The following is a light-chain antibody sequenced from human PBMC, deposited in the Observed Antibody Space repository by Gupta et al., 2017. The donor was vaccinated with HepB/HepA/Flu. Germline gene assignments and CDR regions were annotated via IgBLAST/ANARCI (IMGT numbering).Light chain of an antibody. Sequence: DIQMPQSPSSLSASVGDRVTITCRASQSITNYLNWYQQKTGEAPKLLIYAASTLQSGVPSRFSGSGSETDVALTSSSLQPEDFATYYCQQSYRTPWTFGQGTKVEIK. J-gene: IGKJ1*01. CDR1: QSITNY. CDR2: AAS. V-gene: IGKV1-39*01. CDR3: QQSYRTPWT.